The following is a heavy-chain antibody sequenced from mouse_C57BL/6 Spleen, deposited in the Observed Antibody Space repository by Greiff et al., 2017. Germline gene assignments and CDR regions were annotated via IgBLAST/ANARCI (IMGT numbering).Heavy chain of an antibody. Sequence: EVQVVESGGGLVKPGGSLKLSCAASGFTFSDYGMHWVRQAPEKGLEWVAYISSGSSTIYYADTVKGRFTISRDNAKNTLFLQMTSLRSEDTAMYYCARKVYGSSYEVLYYFDYWGQGTTLTVSS. J-gene: IGHJ2*01. CDR1: GFTFSDYG. D-gene: IGHD1-1*01. V-gene: IGHV5-17*01. CDR3: ARKVYGSSYEVLYYFDY. CDR2: ISSGSSTI.